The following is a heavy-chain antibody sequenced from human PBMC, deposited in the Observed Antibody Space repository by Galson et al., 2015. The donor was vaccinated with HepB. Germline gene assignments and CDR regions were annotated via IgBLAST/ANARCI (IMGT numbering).Heavy chain of an antibody. CDR3: ARVAYSGNYFEY. CDR1: GFSFSNYG. Sequence: SLRLSCAASGFSFSNYGIHWVRQAPGKGLEWVALIWYDGGNKYYADSVKGRFTISRDDSKNTVFLQMTSLGVEDTAIYYCARVAYSGNYFEYWGQGTLVTVSS. J-gene: IGHJ4*02. CDR2: IWYDGGNK. V-gene: IGHV3-33*01. D-gene: IGHD6-13*01.